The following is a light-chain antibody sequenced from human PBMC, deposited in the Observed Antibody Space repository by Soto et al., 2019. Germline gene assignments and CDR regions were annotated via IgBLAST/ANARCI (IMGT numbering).Light chain of an antibody. CDR2: AAS. V-gene: IGKV1-39*01. J-gene: IGKJ3*01. CDR3: QQSYSTPYT. CDR1: QSISKY. Sequence: DIQMTQSPSSLSASVGDRVTITCRAGQSISKYLNWYQQKPGKAPKVLIYAASSLQGGVPSRFSGSGSGTDFTLSINSLRPEDSATYYCQQSYSTPYTFXPGTKVDIK.